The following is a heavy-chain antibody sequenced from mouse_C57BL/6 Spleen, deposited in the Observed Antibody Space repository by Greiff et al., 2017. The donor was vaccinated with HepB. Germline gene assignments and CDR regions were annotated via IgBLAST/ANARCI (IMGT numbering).Heavy chain of an antibody. Sequence: VHVKQSGPELVKPGASVKISCKASGYTFTDYYMNWVKQSHGKSLEWIGDINPNNGGTSYNQKFKGKATLTVDKSSSTAYMELRSLTSEDSAVYYCARGDYYYGSSSFAYWGQGTLVTVSA. J-gene: IGHJ3*01. CDR2: INPNNGGT. D-gene: IGHD1-1*01. V-gene: IGHV1-26*01. CDR1: GYTFTDYY. CDR3: ARGDYYYGSSSFAY.